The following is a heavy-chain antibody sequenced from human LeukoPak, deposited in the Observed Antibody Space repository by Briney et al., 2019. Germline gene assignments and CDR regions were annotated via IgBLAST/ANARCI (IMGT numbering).Heavy chain of an antibody. V-gene: IGHV4/OR15-8*02. J-gene: IGHJ4*02. CDR2: ISLAGQA. CDR1: GGSISGTNW. Sequence: PSETLSLTCGVSGGSISGTNWWSWVPQPPGQGLEWIGEISLAGQANYNPSLNGRVTMSLDKSSNQLSLNLTSVTAADTATYYCSRESGAFCPFGYWGQGTLVIVSS. D-gene: IGHD1-26*01. CDR3: SRESGAFCPFGY.